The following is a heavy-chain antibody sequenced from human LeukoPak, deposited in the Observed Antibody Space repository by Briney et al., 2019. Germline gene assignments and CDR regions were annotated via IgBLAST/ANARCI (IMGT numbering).Heavy chain of an antibody. V-gene: IGHV3-30*18. D-gene: IGHD3-10*01. J-gene: IGHJ4*02. CDR2: ISYDGSNK. Sequence: GGSLRLSCAASGFTFSSYGMHWVRQAPGKGLEWVAVISYDGSNKYYADSVKGRFTISRDNSKNTLYLQMDSLRAEDTAVYYCAKDVDPFGSGSYVEGFDYWGQGTLVTVSS. CDR1: GFTFSSYG. CDR3: AKDVDPFGSGSYVEGFDY.